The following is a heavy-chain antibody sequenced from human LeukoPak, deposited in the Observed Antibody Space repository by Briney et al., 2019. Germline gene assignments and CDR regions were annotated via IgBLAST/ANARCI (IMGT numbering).Heavy chain of an antibody. V-gene: IGHV4-39*07. CDR3: ARRSRGLSGSDYFDY. D-gene: IGHD6-19*01. J-gene: IGHJ4*02. Sequence: PSETLSLTCTVSGGSISRTSDYWGWSRQPPGKGLEWIGSIYYSGSTYYNPSLKSRVTISVDTSKNQFSLKLSSVTAADTAMYYCARRSRGLSGSDYFDYWGQGTLVTVSS. CDR1: GGSISRTSDY. CDR2: IYYSGST.